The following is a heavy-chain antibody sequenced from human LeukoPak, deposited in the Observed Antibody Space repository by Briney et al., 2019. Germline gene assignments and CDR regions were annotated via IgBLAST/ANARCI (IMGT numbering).Heavy chain of an antibody. V-gene: IGHV3-7*01. CDR2: KKQKGNEK. J-gene: IGHJ6*03. CDR1: WFTFCRYW. Sequence: GGSLRLSRAASWFTFCRYWKGLGRHAPGEGGGWGGNKKQKGNEKYYVDSVKGRFTISRDNAKNSLYLQMNSLRAEDTAVYYCARDVFITVTRVGAAHYYMDVWGKGTTVTVSS. D-gene: IGHD4-17*01. CDR3: ARDVFITVTRVGAAHYYMDV.